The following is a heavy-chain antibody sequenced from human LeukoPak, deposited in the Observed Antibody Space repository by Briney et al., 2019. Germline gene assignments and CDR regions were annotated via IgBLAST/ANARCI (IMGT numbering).Heavy chain of an antibody. D-gene: IGHD1-1*01. CDR3: ARRTTGTTYLGYYYYYMDV. CDR2: ISSSGSTI. Sequence: PGGSLRLSCAASGFTFSDYYMSWIRQAPGKGVEWVSYISSSGSTIYYADSVKGRFTISRDNAKNSLYLQMNSLRAEDTAVYYCARRTTGTTYLGYYYYYMDVWGKGTTVTISS. J-gene: IGHJ6*03. V-gene: IGHV3-11*01. CDR1: GFTFSDYY.